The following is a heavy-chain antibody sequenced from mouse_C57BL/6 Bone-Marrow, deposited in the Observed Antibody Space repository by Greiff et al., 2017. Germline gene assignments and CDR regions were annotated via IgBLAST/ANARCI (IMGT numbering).Heavy chain of an antibody. V-gene: IGHV1-69*01. CDR2: IDPSDSYT. CDR3: ASGPLITTVVARGYAMDY. J-gene: IGHJ4*01. Sequence: QVQLQQPGAELVMPGASVKLSCKASGYTFTSYWMHWVKQRPGQGLEWIGEIDPSDSYTNYNQKFKGKSTLTVDKSSSTAYMQRSSLTSEDSAVYYCASGPLITTVVARGYAMDYWGQGTSVTVSS. CDR1: GYTFTSYW. D-gene: IGHD1-1*01.